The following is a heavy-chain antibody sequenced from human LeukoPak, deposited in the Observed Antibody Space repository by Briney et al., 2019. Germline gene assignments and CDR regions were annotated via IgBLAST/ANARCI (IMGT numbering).Heavy chain of an antibody. Sequence: GGSLRLSCAASGFAVRTNYMTWIRQAPGKGLEWVSIVYSSGSIYYADSVKGRFTISRDNSKNTLYLQMSSLRAEDTAVYYCARLESYDSSGHYRGYFDLWGQGTLVTLSS. CDR2: VYSSGSI. D-gene: IGHD3-22*01. J-gene: IGHJ4*02. CDR1: GFAVRTNY. CDR3: ARLESYDSSGHYRGYFDL. V-gene: IGHV3-53*01.